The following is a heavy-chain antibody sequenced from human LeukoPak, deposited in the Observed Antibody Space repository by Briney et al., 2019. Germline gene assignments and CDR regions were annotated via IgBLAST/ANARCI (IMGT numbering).Heavy chain of an antibody. CDR2: ISGSGGST. CDR3: VESRVMSGYDFDY. V-gene: IGHV3-23*01. CDR1: GFTFSSYA. Sequence: GGSLRLSCAASGFTFSSYAMSWVRQAPGKGLEWVSAISGSGGSTYYADSVKGRFTISRDNSKNTLYLQMNSLRAEDTAVYYCVESRVMSGYDFDYWGQGTLVTVSS. D-gene: IGHD5-12*01. J-gene: IGHJ4*02.